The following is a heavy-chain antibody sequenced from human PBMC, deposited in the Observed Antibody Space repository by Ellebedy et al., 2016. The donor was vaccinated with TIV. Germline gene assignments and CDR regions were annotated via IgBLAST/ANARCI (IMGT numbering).Heavy chain of an antibody. CDR3: AKISPTHRGAFDI. V-gene: IGHV3-23*01. D-gene: IGHD3-3*02. Sequence: GESLKISXEASGFTFSSYAMSWLRHAPGKGLEWVSVFAGRSTTTYYADSVKGRFTISRDNSKNTLFLQMNNLRGDDTARYYCAKISPTHRGAFDIWGQGTIVTVSS. CDR2: FAGRSTTT. CDR1: GFTFSSYA. J-gene: IGHJ3*02.